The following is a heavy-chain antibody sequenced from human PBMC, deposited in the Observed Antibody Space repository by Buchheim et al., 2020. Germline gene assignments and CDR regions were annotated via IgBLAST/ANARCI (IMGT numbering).Heavy chain of an antibody. CDR3: ARPDYGDYVGSFDY. CDR1: GFTLSSYW. D-gene: IGHD4-17*01. V-gene: IGHV3-7*01. J-gene: IGHJ4*02. CDR2: IKQDGSEK. Sequence: EVQLVESGGGLVQPGGSLRLSCAASGFTLSSYWMSWVLQAPGKGLEWVANIKQDGSEKYYVDSVKGRFTISRDNAKNSLYLQMNSLRAEDTAVYYCARPDYGDYVGSFDYWGQGTL.